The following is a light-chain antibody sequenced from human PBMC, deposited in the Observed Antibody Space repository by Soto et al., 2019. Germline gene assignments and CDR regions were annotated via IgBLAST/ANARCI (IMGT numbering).Light chain of an antibody. CDR1: QDIRND. CDR3: LQTYSYPLT. Sequence: AIQMTQSPSSLSASVGDSVTITCRASQDIRNDLGWFQQKPGKAPNLLIYGASSVHRGVPSRFSGSGSGSDFTLTISSLQSEDFATYYCLQTYSYPLTFGGGTKVDIK. J-gene: IGKJ4*01. V-gene: IGKV1-6*01. CDR2: GAS.